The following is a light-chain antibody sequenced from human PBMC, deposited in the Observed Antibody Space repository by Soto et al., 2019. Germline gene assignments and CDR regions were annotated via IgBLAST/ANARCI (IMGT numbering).Light chain of an antibody. CDR3: SSYAGSEIWV. CDR2: EVS. V-gene: IGLV2-8*01. Sequence: QSVLTQPPSASGSPGQSVTISCTGTSSDVGGYNYVSWYQQYPGKAPKLMIYEVSKRPSGVPDRFSGSKSGKTASLTVSGLQAEDEADYYCSSYAGSEIWVFGGGTKLTVL. CDR1: SSDVGGYNY. J-gene: IGLJ3*02.